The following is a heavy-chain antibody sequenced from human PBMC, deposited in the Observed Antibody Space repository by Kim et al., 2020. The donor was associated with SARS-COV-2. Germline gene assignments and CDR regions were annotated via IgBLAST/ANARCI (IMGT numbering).Heavy chain of an antibody. CDR2: ISYDGSNK. CDR1: GSTFSSYG. J-gene: IGHJ4*02. Sequence: GGSLRLSCAASGSTFSSYGMHWVRQAPGKGLEWVAVISYDGSNKYYADSVKGRFTISRDNSKNTLYLQMNSLRAEDTAVYYCAKDHELAGLFDYWGQGTLVTVSS. V-gene: IGHV3-30*18. D-gene: IGHD7-27*01. CDR3: AKDHELAGLFDY.